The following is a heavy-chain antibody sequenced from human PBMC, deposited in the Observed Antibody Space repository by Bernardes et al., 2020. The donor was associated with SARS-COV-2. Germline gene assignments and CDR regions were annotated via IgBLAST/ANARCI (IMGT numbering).Heavy chain of an antibody. V-gene: IGHV1-18*01. CDR1: GYTFTSYG. CDR2: ISAYNGNT. Sequence: ASEKVSWEASGYTFTSYGIIWVRQKPGQGLEWMGWISAYNGNTNSEQKLQGRVTMTTDTSTSTAYMELRRLRYDDTAVYYCARDLFSGSYSFDYWGQGTLVTVSS. J-gene: IGHJ4*02. D-gene: IGHD1-26*01. CDR3: ARDLFSGSYSFDY.